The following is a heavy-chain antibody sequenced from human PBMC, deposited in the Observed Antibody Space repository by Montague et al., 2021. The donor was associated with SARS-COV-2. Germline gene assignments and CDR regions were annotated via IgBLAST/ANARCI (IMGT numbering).Heavy chain of an antibody. J-gene: IGHJ4*02. CDR3: AKGVGLRNFFDY. V-gene: IGHV3-30*18. D-gene: IGHD1-26*01. CDR2: ISYDGSNK. CDR1: GFTFSSYD. Sequence: SLRLSCAASGFTFSSYDMHWVRQAPGKGLEWVAVISYDGSNKYYADSVKGRFTISRDNSKNTLYLQMNSLGAEDTAVYYCAKGVGLRNFFDYWGQGTLVTVSS.